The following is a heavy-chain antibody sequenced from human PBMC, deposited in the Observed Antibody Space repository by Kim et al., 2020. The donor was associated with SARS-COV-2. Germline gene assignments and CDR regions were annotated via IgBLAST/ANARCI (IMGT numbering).Heavy chain of an antibody. CDR3: ASQQPNMIFGVVNLGGGFDT. J-gene: IGHJ5*02. D-gene: IGHD3-3*01. CDR1: GGSISSSIYY. CDR2: IYYIGST. V-gene: IGHV4-39*01. Sequence: SETLSLTCTVSGGSISSSIYYWGWIRQPPGKGLEWIVSIYYIGSTYYNPALKSRVTISVDTSKNQFSLKLIFVTAADTAVYYVASQQPNMIFGVVNLGGGFDTWGQGTLVTVSS.